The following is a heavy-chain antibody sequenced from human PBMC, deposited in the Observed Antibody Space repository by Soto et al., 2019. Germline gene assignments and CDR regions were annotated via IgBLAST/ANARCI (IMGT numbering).Heavy chain of an antibody. Sequence: QVPLQESGPGLVKPSETLSLSCTVSCGSISNYYWSWFRQTPGNGLECIGYVHASWGSNYNPSLKSRDAISLDTSKRQFSLTLTSVTATDTAVYYCARQGFGARHGLVEVWGKGTTVTVSS. CDR2: VHASWGS. CDR1: CGSISNYY. J-gene: IGHJ6*04. V-gene: IGHV4-59*08. D-gene: IGHD3-10*01. CDR3: ARQGFGARHGLVEV.